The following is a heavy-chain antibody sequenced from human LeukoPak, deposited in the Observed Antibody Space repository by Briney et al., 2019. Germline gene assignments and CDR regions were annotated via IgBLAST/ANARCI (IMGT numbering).Heavy chain of an antibody. Sequence: SQTLSPTCTVSGGSISSGVYYWSWIRQHPGKGLEWIGYIYYSGSTYYNPSLKSQVTISVDTSKNQFSLKLSSVTAADTAVYYCASFSSTSFYSEYFQHWGQGTLVTASS. D-gene: IGHD2-2*01. J-gene: IGHJ1*01. CDR3: ASFSSTSFYSEYFQH. V-gene: IGHV4-31*01. CDR1: GGSISSGVYY. CDR2: IYYSGST.